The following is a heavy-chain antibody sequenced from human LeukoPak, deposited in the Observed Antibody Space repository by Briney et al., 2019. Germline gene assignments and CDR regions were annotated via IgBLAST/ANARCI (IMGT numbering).Heavy chain of an antibody. CDR3: ARGGLYCSGGSCLRFDP. CDR2: IIPIFGTA. J-gene: IGHJ5*02. Sequence: GASVKVSCKASGGTFSSYAISWVRQAPGQGLEWMGGIIPIFGTANYAQKFQGRVTITADESTSTAYMELSSLRSEDTAVYYCARGGLYCSGGSCLRFDPWGRGTLVTVSS. D-gene: IGHD2-15*01. CDR1: GGTFSSYA. V-gene: IGHV1-69*01.